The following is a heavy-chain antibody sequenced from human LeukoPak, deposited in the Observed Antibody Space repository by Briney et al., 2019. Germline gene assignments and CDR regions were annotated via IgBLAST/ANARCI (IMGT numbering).Heavy chain of an antibody. CDR3: ARDGWNEMPDAFDI. D-gene: IGHD1-1*01. V-gene: IGHV4-61*02. CDR2: IYTSGST. Sequence: SETLSLTCAVSGYSISSGYYWGWIRQPAGKGLEWIGRIYTSGSTNYNPSLKSRVTISVDTSKNQFSLKLSSVTAADTAVYYCARDGWNEMPDAFDIWGQGTMVAVSS. J-gene: IGHJ3*02. CDR1: GYSISSGYY.